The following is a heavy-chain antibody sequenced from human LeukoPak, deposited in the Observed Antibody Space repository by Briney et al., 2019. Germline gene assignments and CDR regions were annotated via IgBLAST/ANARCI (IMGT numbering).Heavy chain of an antibody. CDR1: GYSTGSGYY. Sequence: PSETLSLTCTVSGYSTGSGYYWSWIRQPPGKGLEWIGYIYYSGSTNYNSSLKSRVTISVDTSKNQFSLKLSSVTAADTAVYYCARAGGAKGVYYFDYWGQGTLVTVSS. D-gene: IGHD1-26*01. CDR2: IYYSGST. J-gene: IGHJ4*02. CDR3: ARAGGAKGVYYFDY. V-gene: IGHV4-61*01.